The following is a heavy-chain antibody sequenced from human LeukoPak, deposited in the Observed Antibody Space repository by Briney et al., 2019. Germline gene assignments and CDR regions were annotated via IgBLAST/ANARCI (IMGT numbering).Heavy chain of an antibody. J-gene: IGHJ4*02. CDR2: ISSSSTYI. CDR3: ARGYYDFWSGYSTPFDY. D-gene: IGHD3-3*01. CDR1: GFTFSSYS. V-gene: IGHV3-21*01. Sequence: TGGSLRLSCAASGFTFSSYSMNWVRQAPGKGLEWVSSISSSSTYIYYADSVKGRFTISRDNAKNSLYLQMNSLRAEDTAVYYCARGYYDFWSGYSTPFDYWGQGTLVTVSS.